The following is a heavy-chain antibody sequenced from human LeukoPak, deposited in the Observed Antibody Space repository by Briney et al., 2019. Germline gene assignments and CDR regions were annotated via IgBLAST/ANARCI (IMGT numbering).Heavy chain of an antibody. CDR1: GFTFSSYA. CDR2: ISGSGGST. CDR3: AKSQPMLQCYGSGNYYYDY. Sequence: GGSLRLSCAASGFTFSSYAMSWVRQAPGKGLEWVSAISGSGGSTYYADSVKGRFTISRDNSKNTLYLQMDSLRAEDTAVYYCAKSQPMLQCYGSGNYYYDYWGQGTLVTVSS. D-gene: IGHD3-10*01. V-gene: IGHV3-23*01. J-gene: IGHJ4*02.